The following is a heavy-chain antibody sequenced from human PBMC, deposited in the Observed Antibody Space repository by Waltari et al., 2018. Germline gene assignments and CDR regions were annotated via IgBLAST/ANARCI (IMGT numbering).Heavy chain of an antibody. J-gene: IGHJ4*02. CDR2: IIPIFGTA. CDR3: ARSSFHRIAVAGTPHFDY. D-gene: IGHD6-19*01. V-gene: IGHV1-69*05. CDR1: GGTFSSYA. Sequence: QVQLVQSGAEVKKPGSSVKVSRKASGGTFSSYAISWVRQAPGQGLEWMGGIIPIFGTANYAQKFQGRVTITTDESTSTAYMELSSLRSEDTAVYYCARSSFHRIAVAGTPHFDYWGQGTLVTVSS.